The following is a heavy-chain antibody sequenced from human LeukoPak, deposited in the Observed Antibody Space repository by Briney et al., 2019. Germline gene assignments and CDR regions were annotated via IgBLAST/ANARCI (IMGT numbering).Heavy chain of an antibody. D-gene: IGHD6-13*01. Sequence: SETLSLTCAVYGGSFSGYYWSWIRQPPGKGLEWIGEINHSGSTNYNPSLKSRVTISVDTSKNQFSLKLSSVTAADTAVYYCARLRAAAGQNWFDPWGQGTLVTVSS. V-gene: IGHV4-34*01. J-gene: IGHJ5*02. CDR3: ARLRAAAGQNWFDP. CDR2: INHSGST. CDR1: GGSFSGYY.